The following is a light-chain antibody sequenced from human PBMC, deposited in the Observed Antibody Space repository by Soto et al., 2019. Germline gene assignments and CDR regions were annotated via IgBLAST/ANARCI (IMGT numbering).Light chain of an antibody. Sequence: EIVMTQSPVTLSVSPGERATLSCRASQSVSSNLAWYQQKPGQAPRLLIYGASTRATGIPDRFSGSGSGTEFTLTISSLQSEDFAVYYCQQYNNWPPQITFGQGTRLEIK. CDR3: QQYNNWPPQIT. CDR1: QSVSSN. V-gene: IGKV3-15*01. J-gene: IGKJ5*01. CDR2: GAS.